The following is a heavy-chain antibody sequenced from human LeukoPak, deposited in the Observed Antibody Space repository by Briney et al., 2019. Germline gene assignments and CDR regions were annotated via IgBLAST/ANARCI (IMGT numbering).Heavy chain of an antibody. CDR3: ARSSAGFDP. Sequence: TGGSLRLSCAASGFTFSNAWMSWVRQAPGKGLEWVANIKQDGSEKYYVDSVKGRFTISRDNAKNSLYLQMNSLRAEDTAVYYCARSSAGFDPWGQGTLVTVSS. J-gene: IGHJ5*02. V-gene: IGHV3-7*01. CDR2: IKQDGSEK. CDR1: GFTFSNAW. D-gene: IGHD6-19*01.